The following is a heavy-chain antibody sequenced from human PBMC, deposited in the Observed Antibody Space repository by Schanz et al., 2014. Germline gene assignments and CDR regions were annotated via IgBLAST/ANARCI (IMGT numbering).Heavy chain of an antibody. V-gene: IGHV3-74*01. J-gene: IGHJ4*02. D-gene: IGHD6-19*01. Sequence: EVQLVESGGGFVQPGGSLRLSCAASGFTFSSYWMHWVRQAPGKGLVWVSRISSDGGTKTYADSVMGRFTVSRDNAKNTLYLQMNSLRAEDTAVYYCARPRSSGWYDVLDSWGQGTLVTVSS. CDR3: ARPRSSGWYDVLDS. CDR2: ISSDGGTK. CDR1: GFTFSSYW.